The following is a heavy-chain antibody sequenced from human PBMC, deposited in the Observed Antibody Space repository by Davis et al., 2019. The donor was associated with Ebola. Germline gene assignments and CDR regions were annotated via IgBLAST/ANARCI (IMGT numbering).Heavy chain of an antibody. Sequence: ASVKVSCKASGYTFTSYAMHWVRQAPGQRLEWMGWINAGNGNTKYSQKFQGRVTITADESTTTAYMELSSLRSEDTAVYYCARGGRGAVFGDFDYWGQGTLVTVSS. V-gene: IGHV1-3*01. CDR1: GYTFTSYA. CDR2: INAGNGNT. J-gene: IGHJ4*02. CDR3: ARGGRGAVFGDFDY. D-gene: IGHD3-10*01.